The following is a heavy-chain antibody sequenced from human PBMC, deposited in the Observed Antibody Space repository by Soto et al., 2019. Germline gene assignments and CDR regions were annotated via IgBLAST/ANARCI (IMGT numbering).Heavy chain of an antibody. CDR3: ARQKGVDFDY. J-gene: IGHJ4*02. CDR1: GGSSSSYH. CDR2: IYYSGST. Sequence: SXTLSLTCTVSGGSSSSYHWSWIRQPPGKGLEWIGYIYYSGSTNYNPSLKSRVTISVDTSKNQFSLKLSSVTAADTAVYYCARQKGVDFDYWGQGTLVTVSS. V-gene: IGHV4-59*01. D-gene: IGHD2-8*01.